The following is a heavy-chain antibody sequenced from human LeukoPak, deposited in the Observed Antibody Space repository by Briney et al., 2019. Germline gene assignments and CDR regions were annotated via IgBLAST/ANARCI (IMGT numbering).Heavy chain of an antibody. CDR1: GGSISSYY. D-gene: IGHD2/OR15-2a*01. CDR3: ARDRLTYDALDI. CDR2: IYYSGST. V-gene: IGHV4-59*01. Sequence: SETLSLTCTVSGGSISSYYWSWIRQPPGKGLEWIGYIYYSGSTNYNPSLKSRVTISVDTSKNQFSLKLSSVTAADTAVYYCARDRLTYDALDIWGQGTMVTVSS. J-gene: IGHJ3*02.